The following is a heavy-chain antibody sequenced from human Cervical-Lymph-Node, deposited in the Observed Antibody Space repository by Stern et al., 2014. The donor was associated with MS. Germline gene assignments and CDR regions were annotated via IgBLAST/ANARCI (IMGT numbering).Heavy chain of an antibody. D-gene: IGHD3-16*01. CDR1: GASTSTVGYY. CDR3: ARSDRLWGSFDF. V-gene: IGHV4-31*01. J-gene: IGHJ4*02. CDR2: ISYLGIT. Sequence: QVQLQDSGPGLVKPSQTLSLTCPVSGASTSTVGYYWSWIRQHPRKRLEWIASISYLGITPYNTTVKRPLSIVAVTSKNQLSLNLTSVTAADTALYYCARSDRLWGSFDFWGQGTLVAVSS.